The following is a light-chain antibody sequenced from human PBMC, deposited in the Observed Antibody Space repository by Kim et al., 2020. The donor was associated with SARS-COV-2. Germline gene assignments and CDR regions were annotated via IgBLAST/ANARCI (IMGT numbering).Light chain of an antibody. J-gene: IGKJ1*01. Sequence: DIQMTQSPSTLSASVGDRVTITCRASQSISSWLAWYQQKPGKAPKLLIYDASSLESGVPSRFSGSGSGTEFTLTISSLQPDDFATYYCQQYHSHPSTFGQGTPV. CDR2: DAS. CDR3: QQYHSHPST. V-gene: IGKV1-5*01. CDR1: QSISSW.